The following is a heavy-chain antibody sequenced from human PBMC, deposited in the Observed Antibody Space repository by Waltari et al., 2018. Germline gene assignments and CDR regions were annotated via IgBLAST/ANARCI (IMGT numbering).Heavy chain of an antibody. CDR2: IYTSGST. V-gene: IGHV4-4*09. J-gene: IGHJ5*02. D-gene: IGHD3-10*01. CDR1: GGSISSYY. Sequence: QVQLQESGPGLVKPSETLSLTCTVSGGSISSYYWSWIRQPPGKGLEWIGYIYTSGSTNYHPSLTIRVTISVDTYKTQFSRKLSSVTAADTAVYYCARDLGSGSYYNHNWFDPWGQGTLVTVSS. CDR3: ARDLGSGSYYNHNWFDP.